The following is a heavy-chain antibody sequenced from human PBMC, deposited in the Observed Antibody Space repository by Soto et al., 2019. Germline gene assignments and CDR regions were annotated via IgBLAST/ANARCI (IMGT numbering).Heavy chain of an antibody. CDR2: ISYDGSNK. V-gene: IGHV3-30-3*01. J-gene: IGHJ4*02. CDR3: AKDGGDCSGGNCYYFDY. D-gene: IGHD2-15*01. Sequence: GSLRLSYAASGFTLSSYAMHWVRQAPGKGLEWVAVISYDGSNKYYADSVKGRFTISRDNSKNTLYLQMNSLRSEDTALYHCAKDGGDCSGGNCYYFDYWGQGTLVTVSS. CDR1: GFTLSSYA.